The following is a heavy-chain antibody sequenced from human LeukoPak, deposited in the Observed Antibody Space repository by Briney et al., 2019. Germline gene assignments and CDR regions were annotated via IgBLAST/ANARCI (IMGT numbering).Heavy chain of an antibody. CDR3: ARQDSSGWSGLYWFDP. CDR2: INPSGGST. Sequence: ASVKVSCKASGYTFTSYYMHWVRQAPGQGLEWMGIINPSGGSTSYAQKFQGRVTMTRDTSTSTVYMELSSLRSEDTAVYYCARQDSSGWSGLYWFDPWGQGTLVTVSS. J-gene: IGHJ5*02. D-gene: IGHD6-19*01. V-gene: IGHV1-46*01. CDR1: GYTFTSYY.